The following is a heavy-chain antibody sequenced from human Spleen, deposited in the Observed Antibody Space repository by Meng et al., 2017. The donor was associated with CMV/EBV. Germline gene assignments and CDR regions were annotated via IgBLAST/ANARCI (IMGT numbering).Heavy chain of an antibody. Sequence: GSLRLSCTVSGGSISSSSHYWGWIRQPPGKGLEWIGSINYSGNTHYNPSLKSRVTISVDTSKNQFSLKLSSVTAADTAVYYCARDPDFWSGYDYWGQGTLVTVSS. J-gene: IGHJ4*02. V-gene: IGHV4-39*07. CDR3: ARDPDFWSGYDY. CDR2: INYSGNT. D-gene: IGHD3-3*01. CDR1: GGSISSSSHY.